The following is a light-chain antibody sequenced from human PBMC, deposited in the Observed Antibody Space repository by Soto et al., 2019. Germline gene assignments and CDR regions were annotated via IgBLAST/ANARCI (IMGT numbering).Light chain of an antibody. Sequence: DIQMTQSPSSLSASVGDRVTITCRASQSISSYLNWYQQKPGVAPKILIYAASTLQSGVPSRFSGRGSGPDFSLTISSLQPEDFATYYCQQTFSAPVTFGQGTRLEIK. J-gene: IGKJ2*01. V-gene: IGKV1-39*01. CDR2: AAS. CDR3: QQTFSAPVT. CDR1: QSISSY.